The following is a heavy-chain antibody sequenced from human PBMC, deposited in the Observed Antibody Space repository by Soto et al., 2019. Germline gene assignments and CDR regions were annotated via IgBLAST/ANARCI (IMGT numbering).Heavy chain of an antibody. CDR1: GFTFSSYG. V-gene: IGHV3-30*18. D-gene: IGHD2-2*01. Sequence: RGSLRLSCAASGFTFSSYGMHWVRQAPGKGLEWVAVISYDGSNKYYADSVKGRFTISRDNSKNTLYLQMNSLRAEDTAVYYCAKDLRGYCSSTSCRYYYGMDVWGQGTTVTVSS. J-gene: IGHJ6*02. CDR3: AKDLRGYCSSTSCRYYYGMDV. CDR2: ISYDGSNK.